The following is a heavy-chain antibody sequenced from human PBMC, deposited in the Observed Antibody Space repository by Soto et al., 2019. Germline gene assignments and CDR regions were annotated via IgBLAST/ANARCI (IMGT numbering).Heavy chain of an antibody. CDR2: SRDKANSYTT. Sequence: SVRLSYVAFGFTISDHYMDWVRLAPGKGLEWVGRSRDKANSYTTEYTASVKGRFSISRDESKNSLFLQMNSLQTEDTALYYCVRGYNSFDSWGQGT. V-gene: IGHV3-72*01. CDR3: VRGYNSFDS. CDR1: GFTISDHY. D-gene: IGHD1-20*01. J-gene: IGHJ4*02.